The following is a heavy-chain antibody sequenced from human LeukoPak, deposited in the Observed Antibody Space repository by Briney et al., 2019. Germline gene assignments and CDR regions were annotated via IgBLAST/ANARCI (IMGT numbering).Heavy chain of an antibody. CDR3: AKGSSGWPDAFDI. CDR1: GFTFSSYA. CDR2: ISGSGGST. Sequence: PGGSLRLSCAASGFTFSSYAMSWVRQAPGKGLEWVSAISGSGGSTYYADSVKGRFTISRDNSKNTLYLQMNSLRAQDTAVYYCAKGSSGWPDAFDIWGQGVLVTVSS. V-gene: IGHV3-23*01. D-gene: IGHD6-19*01. J-gene: IGHJ4*02.